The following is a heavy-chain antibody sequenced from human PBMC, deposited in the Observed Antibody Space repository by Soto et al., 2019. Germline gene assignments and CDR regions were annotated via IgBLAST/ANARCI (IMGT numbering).Heavy chain of an antibody. Sequence: QVQLVQSGAELKKTGSSVKVSCRASGDTFSSYAVTCVRQAPGRGLEWMGRLITVLGTTYYAKNSKARLTITAEKSTKAVYMELNMMSSEDTAVDYCARRRYWGYERYQKHYYGMAVLGEGTTVTVAS. CDR2: LITVLGTT. J-gene: IGHJ6*04. CDR3: ARRRYWGYERYQKHYYGMAV. CDR1: GDTFSSYA. D-gene: IGHD2-21*01. V-gene: IGHV1-69*08.